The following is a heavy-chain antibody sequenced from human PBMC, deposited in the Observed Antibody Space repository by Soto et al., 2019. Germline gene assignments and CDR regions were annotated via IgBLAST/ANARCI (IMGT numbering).Heavy chain of an antibody. CDR3: ARGSHYGSGWYQYFQH. J-gene: IGHJ1*01. V-gene: IGHV4-59*01. CDR2: IYYSGST. Sequence: SETLSLTCTVSGGSISSYYWSWIRQPPGKGLEWIGYIYYSGSTNYNPSLKSRVTISVDTSKNQFSLKLSSVTAADTAVYYCARGSHYGSGWYQYFQHWGQGTLVTVSS. CDR1: GGSISSYY. D-gene: IGHD6-19*01.